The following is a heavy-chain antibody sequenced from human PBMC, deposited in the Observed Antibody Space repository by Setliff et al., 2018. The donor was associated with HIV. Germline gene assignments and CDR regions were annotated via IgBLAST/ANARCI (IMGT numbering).Heavy chain of an antibody. Sequence: PGGSLRLSCAASGFTFSSYAMSWVRQAPGKGLEWVAGIWHDVTKDYYADSVKGRFSLSGDYSKNTVSLQMNSLRAEDTAVYYCARPYSTSSWFFDYWGQGTLVTVSS. J-gene: IGHJ4*02. D-gene: IGHD6-6*01. V-gene: IGHV3-33*08. CDR1: GFTFSSYA. CDR2: IWHDVTKD. CDR3: ARPYSTSSWFFDY.